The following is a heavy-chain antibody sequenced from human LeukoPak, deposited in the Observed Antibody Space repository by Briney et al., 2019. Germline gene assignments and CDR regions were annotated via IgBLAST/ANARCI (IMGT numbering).Heavy chain of an antibody. CDR2: INHSGST. CDR1: GGSFSGYC. Sequence: SETLSLTCAVYGGSFSGYCWSWIRQPPGKGLEWIGEINHSGSTNYNPSLKSRVTISVDTSKNQFSLKLSSVTAADTAVYYCARGPLRIVVVPAAAWFDPWGQGTLVTVSS. D-gene: IGHD2-2*01. V-gene: IGHV4-34*01. CDR3: ARGPLRIVVVPAAAWFDP. J-gene: IGHJ5*02.